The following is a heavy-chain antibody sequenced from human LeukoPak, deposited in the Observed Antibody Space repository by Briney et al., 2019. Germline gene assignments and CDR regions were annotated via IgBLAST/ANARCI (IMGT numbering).Heavy chain of an antibody. J-gene: IGHJ6*03. CDR1: GFSFSTYN. CDR2: ITSGSSYI. CDR3: ARDPYSGNYGAYYYYYMDV. Sequence: TGGSLRLSCAASGFSFSTYNMNWDRQAPGQRLEWVSSITSGSSYIYYADSVKGRFTISRDNAKSSLYLQMDSLRAEDTAVYYCARDPYSGNYGAYYYYYMDVWGKGTTVTISS. D-gene: IGHD1-26*01. V-gene: IGHV3-21*01.